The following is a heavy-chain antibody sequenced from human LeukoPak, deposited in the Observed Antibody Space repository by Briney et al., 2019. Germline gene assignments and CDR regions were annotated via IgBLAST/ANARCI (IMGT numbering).Heavy chain of an antibody. Sequence: GGSLRLSCAASGFTSSSYAMHWVRQAPGKGLEWVAVISYDGSNKYYADSVKGRFTISRDNSKNTLYLQMNSLRAEDTAVYYCAKFGDCSSTSCRDYWGQGTLVTVSS. CDR1: GFTSSSYA. V-gene: IGHV3-30*18. D-gene: IGHD2-2*01. CDR2: ISYDGSNK. CDR3: AKFGDCSSTSCRDY. J-gene: IGHJ4*02.